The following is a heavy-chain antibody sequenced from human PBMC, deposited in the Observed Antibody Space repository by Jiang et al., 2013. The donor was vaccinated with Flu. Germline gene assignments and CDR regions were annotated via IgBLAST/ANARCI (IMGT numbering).Heavy chain of an antibody. CDR3: AKGRNSSGWSSLGY. CDR1: GFTFSSYA. CDR2: ISGSGGST. Sequence: QLLESGGGLVQPGGSLRLSCAASGFTFSSYAMSWVRQAPGKGLEWVSAISGSGGSTYYADSVKGRFTISRDNSKNTLYLQMNSLRAEDTAVYYCAKGRNSSGWSSLGYWGQGTLVTVSS. J-gene: IGHJ4*02. V-gene: IGHV3-23*01. D-gene: IGHD6-19*01.